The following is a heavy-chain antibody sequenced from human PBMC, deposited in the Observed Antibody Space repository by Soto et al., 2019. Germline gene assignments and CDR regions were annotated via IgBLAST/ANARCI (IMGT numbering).Heavy chain of an antibody. J-gene: IGHJ2*01. CDR2: IHGGGGAT. V-gene: IGHV3-23*01. CDR1: GFTFSAYA. CDR3: VKCEGDPLEYWYFGF. D-gene: IGHD1-1*01. Sequence: EVQLLESGGGLVQPGGSLRLSCAASGFTFSAYAMGWVRQAPGKGLEGVSTIHGGGGATHYADSMKGRFTISRDDSKNTLYVQLNSMRAVDTADCFCVKCEGDPLEYWYFGFWGRGTLVTVSS.